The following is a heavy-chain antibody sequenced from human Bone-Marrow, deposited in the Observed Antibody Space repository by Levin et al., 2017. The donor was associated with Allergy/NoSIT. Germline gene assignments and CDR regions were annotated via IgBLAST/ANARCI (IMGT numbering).Heavy chain of an antibody. D-gene: IGHD2-2*01. J-gene: IGHJ4*02. CDR2: INWNGGST. CDR1: GFTFDDYG. V-gene: IGHV3-20*04. CDR3: ARDSRPIVVVPAARSGFDY. Sequence: GESLKISCAASGFTFDDYGMSWVRQAPGKGLEWVSGINWNGGSTGYADSVKGRFTISRDNAKNSLYLQMNSLRAEDTALYYCARDSRPIVVVPAARSGFDYWGQGTLVTVSS.